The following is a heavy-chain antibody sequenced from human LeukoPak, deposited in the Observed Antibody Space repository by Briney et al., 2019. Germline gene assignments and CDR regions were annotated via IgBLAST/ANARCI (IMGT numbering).Heavy chain of an antibody. D-gene: IGHD6-19*01. CDR1: GFTFSSYA. V-gene: IGHV3-30-3*01. CDR2: ISYDGSNK. CDR3: ARGRPEAVAGVYYYYGMDV. J-gene: IGHJ6*02. Sequence: GGSLRLSCAAPGFTFSSYAMHWVRQAPGKGLEWVAVISYDGSNKYYADSVKGRFTISRDNSKNTLYLQMNSLRAEDTAVYYCARGRPEAVAGVYYYYGMDVWGQGTTVIVSS.